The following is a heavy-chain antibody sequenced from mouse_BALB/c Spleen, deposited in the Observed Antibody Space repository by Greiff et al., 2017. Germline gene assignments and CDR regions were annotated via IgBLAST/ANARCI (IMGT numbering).Heavy chain of an antibody. V-gene: IGHV1S126*01. D-gene: IGHD1-1*01. Sequence: QVQLKESGPQLVRPGASVKISCKASGYSFTSYWMHWVKQRPGQRLEWIGMIDPSDSETRLNQKFKDKATLTVDKSSSTAYMQLSSPTSEDSAVYYCARSPYYGSSYDWFAYWGQGTLVTVSA. CDR2: IDPSDSET. J-gene: IGHJ3*01. CDR3: ARSPYYGSSYDWFAY. CDR1: GYSFTSYW.